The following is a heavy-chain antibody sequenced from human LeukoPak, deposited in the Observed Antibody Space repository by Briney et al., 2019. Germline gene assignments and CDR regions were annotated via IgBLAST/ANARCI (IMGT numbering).Heavy chain of an antibody. V-gene: IGHV3-74*01. CDR2: INSDGSST. CDR3: AKVPTVTPYFDY. D-gene: IGHD4-17*01. CDR1: GFTFSSYW. J-gene: IGHJ4*02. Sequence: GGSLRLSCAASGFTFSSYWMHWVRQAPGKGLVWVSRINSDGSSTSYADSVKGRFTISRDNAKNTLYLQMNSLRAEDTAVYYCAKVPTVTPYFDYWGQGTLVTVSS.